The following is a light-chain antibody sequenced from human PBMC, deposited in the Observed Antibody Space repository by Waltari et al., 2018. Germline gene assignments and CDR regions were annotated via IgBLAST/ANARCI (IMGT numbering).Light chain of an antibody. Sequence: IQPPSVSVSPVQTARITCAGDALPKQYAYWYQQKPGQAPGLVIHKDTERPSGIPERFSGSSSGTTVTMTSSGVQAEDEADYYCQSADSSGPYVVFGGGTKLTVL. V-gene: IGLV3-25*01. J-gene: IGLJ2*01. CDR2: KDT. CDR3: QSADSSGPYVV. CDR1: ALPKQY.